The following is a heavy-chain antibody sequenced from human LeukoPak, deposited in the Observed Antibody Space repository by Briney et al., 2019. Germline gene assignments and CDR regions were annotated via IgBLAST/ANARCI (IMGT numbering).Heavy chain of an antibody. D-gene: IGHD3-22*01. CDR1: GYSISSGYF. J-gene: IGHJ5*02. CDR3: ARHVSYDSSVSHWGGFDP. V-gene: IGHV4-38-2*01. Sequence: SETLSLTCAVSGYSISSGYFWGWIRQPPGKGLEWIGSIYQSGTTYYNPSLKSRVTISVDTSKNQFSLKLSSVTAADTAVYYCARHVSYDSSVSHWGGFDPWGQGTLVTVSS. CDR2: IYQSGTT.